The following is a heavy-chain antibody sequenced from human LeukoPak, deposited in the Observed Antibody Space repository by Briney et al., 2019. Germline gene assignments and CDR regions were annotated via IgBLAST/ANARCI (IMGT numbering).Heavy chain of an antibody. CDR1: GFTFSTYD. CDR2: ISSSGTSI. J-gene: IGHJ6*02. Sequence: GGSLRLSCAASGFTFSTYDMNWVRQAPGKGLEWVSYISSSGTSIHYADSVKGRFTISRDNSKNTLYLQMNSLRAEDTAVYYCAKGYYYDSSGYYRPYYYGMDVWGQGTTVTVSS. D-gene: IGHD3-22*01. CDR3: AKGYYYDSSGYYRPYYYGMDV. V-gene: IGHV3-48*03.